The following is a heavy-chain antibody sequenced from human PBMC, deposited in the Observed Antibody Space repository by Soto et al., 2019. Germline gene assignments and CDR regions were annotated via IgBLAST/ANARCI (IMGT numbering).Heavy chain of an antibody. Sequence: EVQLVETGGGLIQPGGSLRLSCAASGFTVSSSYMSWVRQAPGRGLEWVSTIFSGGTTHYADSVQCRFTISRDSSKNTLFLQLNSLRAEDTAIYYCARETVPPSYHYYDCWGQGTQVTVSS. CDR3: ARETVPPSYHYYDC. V-gene: IGHV3-53*02. J-gene: IGHJ4*02. CDR1: GFTVSSSY. D-gene: IGHD2-2*02. CDR2: IFSGGTT.